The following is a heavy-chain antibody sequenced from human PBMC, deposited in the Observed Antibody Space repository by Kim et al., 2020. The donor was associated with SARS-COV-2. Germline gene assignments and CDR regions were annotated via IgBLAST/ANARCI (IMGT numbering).Heavy chain of an antibody. J-gene: IGHJ4*02. Sequence: YADSGKGRFTISRDNAKNSLYLQMNSRRAEGTAVYYCARDLIVGDTELDYWGQGTLVTVPS. CDR3: ARDLIVGDTELDY. D-gene: IGHD1-26*01. V-gene: IGHV3-11*06.